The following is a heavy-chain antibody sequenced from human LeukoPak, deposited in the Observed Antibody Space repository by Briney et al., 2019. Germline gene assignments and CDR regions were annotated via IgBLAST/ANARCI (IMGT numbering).Heavy chain of an antibody. D-gene: IGHD4-23*01. Sequence: GGSLRLSCAASGFMFSTFWMNWVRQAPGKGLEWVANIKQDGSEKYYVDSVKGRFTISRDNAKNSLYLQMNSLRAEDTAVYYCARDRFGTVVTAYFDYWGQGTLVTVSS. CDR3: ARDRFGTVVTAYFDY. CDR1: GFMFSTFW. CDR2: IKQDGSEK. J-gene: IGHJ4*02. V-gene: IGHV3-7*01.